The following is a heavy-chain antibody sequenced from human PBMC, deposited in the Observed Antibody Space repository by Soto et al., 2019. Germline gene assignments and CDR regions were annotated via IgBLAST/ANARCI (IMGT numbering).Heavy chain of an antibody. CDR3: ERADTTGMDV. CDR2: ISSSSSYI. Sequence: EVQLVESGGGLVKPGGSLRLSCAASGFTFSSYSMNWVRQAPGKGLEWVSSISSSSSYIYYADSVKGRFTISRDNAKNSLYLKMNSLRAEDTAVYYCERADTTGMDVWGQGTTVTVSS. CDR1: GFTFSSYS. D-gene: IGHD4-17*01. J-gene: IGHJ6*02. V-gene: IGHV3-21*01.